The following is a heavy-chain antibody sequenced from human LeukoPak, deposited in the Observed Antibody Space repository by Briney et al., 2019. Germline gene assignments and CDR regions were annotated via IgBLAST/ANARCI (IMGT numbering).Heavy chain of an antibody. J-gene: IGHJ4*02. CDR2: INPNSGGT. CDR3: ARDFWSGYPDY. CDR1: GYTFTGYY. V-gene: IGHV1-2*02. D-gene: IGHD3-3*01. Sequence: ASVKVSCKASGYTFTGYYMHWMRQAPGQGLEWMGWINPNSGGTNYAQKFQGRVTMTRDTSISIAYMELSRLRSDDTAVYYCARDFWSGYPDYWGQGTLVTVSS.